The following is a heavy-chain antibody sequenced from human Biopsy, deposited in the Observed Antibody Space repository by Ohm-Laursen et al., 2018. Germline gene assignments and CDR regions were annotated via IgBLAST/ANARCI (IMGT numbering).Heavy chain of an antibody. D-gene: IGHD2-2*01. CDR2: VKASDGTK. V-gene: IGHV1-46*01. CDR3: ARDYQPHLMTIYYYYYGMDV. Sequence: SVKVSCKSSGFTFTQFFIHWIRQAPGQGLVWMGVVKASDGTKRYAHEFQGRVTMTRDTSTSTAYMELRSLRSDDTAVYYCARDYQPHLMTIYYYYYGMDVWGQGTTVTVPS. J-gene: IGHJ6*02. CDR1: GFTFTQFF.